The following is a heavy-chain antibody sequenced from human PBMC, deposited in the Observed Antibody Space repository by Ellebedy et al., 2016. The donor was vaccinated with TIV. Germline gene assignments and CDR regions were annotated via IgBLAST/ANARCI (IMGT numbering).Heavy chain of an antibody. Sequence: PGGSLRLSCAASGFTFSSYGMHRVRQAPGRGLEWVSLFSFDGTNQYHADSVKGRFTISRDNSKNTLYLQMNSLRREDTAVYYCAKGIAVAGTQKNWYFDLWGRGTLVTVSS. D-gene: IGHD6-19*01. CDR2: FSFDGTNQ. CDR1: GFTFSSYG. J-gene: IGHJ2*01. CDR3: AKGIAVAGTQKNWYFDL. V-gene: IGHV3-30*18.